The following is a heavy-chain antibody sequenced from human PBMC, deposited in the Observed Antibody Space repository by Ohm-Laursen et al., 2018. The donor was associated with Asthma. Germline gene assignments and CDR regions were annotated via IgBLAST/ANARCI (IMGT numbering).Heavy chain of an antibody. V-gene: IGHV3-30*03. CDR2: ISYDGSNK. J-gene: IGHJ4*02. D-gene: IGHD2/OR15-2a*01. Sequence: SLRLSCAASGFTFSSYGMHWVRQAPGKGLEWVAVISYDGSNKYYADSVKGRFTISRDNSKNTLYLQMNSLRAEDTAVYYCATRNWANWGQGTLVTVSS. CDR1: GFTFSSYG. CDR3: ATRNWAN.